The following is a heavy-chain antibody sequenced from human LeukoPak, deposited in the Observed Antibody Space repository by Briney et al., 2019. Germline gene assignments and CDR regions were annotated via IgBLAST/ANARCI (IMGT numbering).Heavy chain of an antibody. V-gene: IGHV3-23*01. CDR3: AKDYGSHFWGSYRYTDPRDDAFDI. J-gene: IGHJ3*02. D-gene: IGHD3-16*02. Sequence: GGSLRLSCAASGFTFRFSNYAMSWVRQAPGKGLEWVSAISGSGGSTYYADSVKGRFTISRGNSKNTLYLQMNSLRAEDTAVYYCAKDYGSHFWGSYRYTDPRDDAFDIWGQGTMVTVSS. CDR1: GFTFRFSNYA. CDR2: ISGSGGST.